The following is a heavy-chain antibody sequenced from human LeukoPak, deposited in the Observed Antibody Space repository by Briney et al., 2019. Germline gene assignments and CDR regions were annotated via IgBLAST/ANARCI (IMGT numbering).Heavy chain of an antibody. CDR1: GYSSTSYW. Sequence: GESLKISGKASGYSSTSYWNGWVRQMPGRGREWMGIIFPGDSDTRYSPSFQGQVTISADKSISTAYLQWSSLKASDTAMYYCARWLQGVFDYWGQGTLVTASA. V-gene: IGHV5-51*01. CDR3: ARWLQGVFDY. D-gene: IGHD5-24*01. J-gene: IGHJ4*02. CDR2: IFPGDSDT.